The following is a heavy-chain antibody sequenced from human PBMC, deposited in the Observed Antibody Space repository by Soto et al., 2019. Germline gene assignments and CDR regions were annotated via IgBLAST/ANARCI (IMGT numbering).Heavy chain of an antibody. CDR2: IIPIFGTA. CDR3: AREGCSGGICYPRWYYYGMDV. Sequence: QVQLVQSGAEVKKPGSSVKVSCKASGGTFSSYAISWVRQAPGQGLEWKGGIIPIFGTANYAQKFQGSVTITADKSTSTAYMELRSVRSEDTAVYYCAREGCSGGICYPRWYYYGMDVWGLGTTVTVAS. CDR1: GGTFSSYA. D-gene: IGHD2-15*01. V-gene: IGHV1-69*14. J-gene: IGHJ6*02.